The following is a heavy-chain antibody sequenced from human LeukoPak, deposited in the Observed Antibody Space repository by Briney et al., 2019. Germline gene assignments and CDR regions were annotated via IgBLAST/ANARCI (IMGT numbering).Heavy chain of an antibody. D-gene: IGHD3-22*01. CDR2: IYYSGST. Sequence: PSETLSLTCTVSGGSISSGDYYWSWIRQPPGKGLEWIGYIYYSGSTYYNPSLKSRVIISVDTSKNQFSLKLNSVTAADTAVYYCASSYYYDSSGYYPMPLYYYGMDVWGQGTTVTVS. CDR1: GGSISSGDYY. V-gene: IGHV4-30-4*01. CDR3: ASSYYYDSSGYYPMPLYYYGMDV. J-gene: IGHJ6*02.